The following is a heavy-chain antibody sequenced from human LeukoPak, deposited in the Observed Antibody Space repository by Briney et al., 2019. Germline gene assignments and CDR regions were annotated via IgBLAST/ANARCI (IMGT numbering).Heavy chain of an antibody. J-gene: IGHJ3*02. CDR3: AKVGGDYYDSSGYYFAAFDI. CDR2: ISGSGGST. Sequence: PGGSLILSCAASGFTFSSYAMSWVRQAPGKGLEWVSAISGSGGSTYYADSVKGRFTISRDNSKNTLYLQMNSLRAEDTAVYYCAKVGGDYYDSSGYYFAAFDIWGQGTMVTVSS. CDR1: GFTFSSYA. V-gene: IGHV3-23*01. D-gene: IGHD3-22*01.